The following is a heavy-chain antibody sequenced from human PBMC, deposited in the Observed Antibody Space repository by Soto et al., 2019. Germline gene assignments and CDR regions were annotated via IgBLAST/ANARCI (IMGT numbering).Heavy chain of an antibody. CDR1: TISINIHG. CDR2: ISNDGRVQ. CDR3: ARDIWSGDYKWFDS. Sequence: PGGSLRLSCTSSTISINIHGIQWVRQAPAKGLEWVAFISNDGRVQYYADSVKGRFTISRDYSKNTVDLQMNSLRKEEAAVYYCARDIWSGDYKWFDSWGPGTLVTVSS. D-gene: IGHD3-3*01. V-gene: IGHV3-30*03. J-gene: IGHJ5*01.